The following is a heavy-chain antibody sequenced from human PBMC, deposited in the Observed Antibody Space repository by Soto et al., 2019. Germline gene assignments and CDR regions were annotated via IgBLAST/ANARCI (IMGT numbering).Heavy chain of an antibody. CDR1: GYTFSTYY. CDR2: INPSGDSP. CDR3: AAGHCSGGSCYIIGY. Sequence: QVQLVQSGAEVKKPGASVKVSCKASGYTFSTYYMHWVRQAPGQGLEWVGMINPSGDSPSYAQKFQGRGSMTRDTSKSTVYMELSSLRSEDTALYYCAAGHCSGGSCYIIGYWGQGTLVTVSS. D-gene: IGHD2-15*01. J-gene: IGHJ4*02. V-gene: IGHV1-46*03.